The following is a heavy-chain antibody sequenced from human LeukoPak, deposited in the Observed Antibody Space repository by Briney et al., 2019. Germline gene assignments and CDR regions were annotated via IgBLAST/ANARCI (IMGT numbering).Heavy chain of an antibody. D-gene: IGHD2-21*02. CDR2: ISGSGGNR. Sequence: PGGSLRLSCAASGFTFSSYAMSWVRQAPGKGLEWVSDISGSGGNRYDADFVKGRFTISRDNSKNMLHLQMNSLRAEDTAVYYCAKAPGFFCGGDCYLDYWGQGTLVTVSS. CDR1: GFTFSSYA. J-gene: IGHJ4*02. CDR3: AKAPGFFCGGDCYLDY. V-gene: IGHV3-23*01.